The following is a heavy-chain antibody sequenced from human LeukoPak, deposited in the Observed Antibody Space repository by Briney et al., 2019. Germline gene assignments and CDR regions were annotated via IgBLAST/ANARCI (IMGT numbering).Heavy chain of an antibody. CDR1: GYTFTSYG. J-gene: IGHJ6*03. CDR3: ARGKEDYDFWSGYPRPYMDV. CDR2: ISAYSGNT. V-gene: IGHV1-18*01. Sequence: RASVKVSCKASGYTFTSYGISWVRQAPGQGLEWMGWISAYSGNTNYAQKLQGRVTMTTDTSTSTAYMELRSLRSDDTAVYYCARGKEDYDFWSGYPRPYMDVWGKGTTVTVSS. D-gene: IGHD3-3*01.